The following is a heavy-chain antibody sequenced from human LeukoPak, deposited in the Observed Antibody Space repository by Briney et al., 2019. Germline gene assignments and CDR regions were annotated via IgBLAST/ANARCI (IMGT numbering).Heavy chain of an antibody. CDR2: INHSGSP. J-gene: IGHJ3*02. Sequence: SETLSLTCAVYGGSFSGYYWSWIRQPPGKGLEWIGEINHSGSPNYNPSLKSRVTISIDTSKNQFSLKLSPVTAADTAVYYCARDLSDYYGSGSYRPIDAFDIWGQGTLVTVSS. V-gene: IGHV4-34*01. D-gene: IGHD3-10*01. CDR3: ARDLSDYYGSGSYRPIDAFDI. CDR1: GGSFSGYY.